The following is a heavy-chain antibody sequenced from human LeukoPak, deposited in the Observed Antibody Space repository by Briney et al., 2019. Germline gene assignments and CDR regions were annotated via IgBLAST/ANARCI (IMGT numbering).Heavy chain of an antibody. CDR3: ASTEKIYCSSTSCSSRDYYGMDV. CDR2: IYSGGST. J-gene: IGHJ6*02. CDR1: GFTVSSNC. Sequence: PGGSLRLSCAASGFTVSSNCMSWVRQAPGKGLEWVSVIYSGGSTYYADSVKGRFTISRHNSKNTLYLQMNSLRAEDTAVYYCASTEKIYCSSTSCSSRDYYGMDVWGQGTTVTVSS. D-gene: IGHD2-2*01. V-gene: IGHV3-53*04.